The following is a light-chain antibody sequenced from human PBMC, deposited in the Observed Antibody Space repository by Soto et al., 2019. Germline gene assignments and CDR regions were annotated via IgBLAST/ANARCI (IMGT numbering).Light chain of an antibody. CDR3: TSYAGYNNWV. CDR1: SSDVGAYNF. CDR2: EVT. Sequence: QSALTQPPSASGSPGQSVTISCTGTSSDVGAYNFVSWFQQHPGKAPKLIIYEVTKRPSGVPDRFSGSKSGNTASLTVSGLQAEDEAHHHCTSYAGYNNWVFGGGTKLTVL. J-gene: IGLJ3*02. V-gene: IGLV2-8*01.